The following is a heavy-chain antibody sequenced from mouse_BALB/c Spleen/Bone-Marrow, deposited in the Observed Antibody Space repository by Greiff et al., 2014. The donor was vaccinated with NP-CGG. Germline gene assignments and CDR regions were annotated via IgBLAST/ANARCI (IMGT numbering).Heavy chain of an antibody. J-gene: IGHJ4*01. V-gene: IGHV1-80*01. CDR1: GYAFSSYW. CDR3: ARWYRDPHFAMDY. D-gene: IGHD2-14*01. CDR2: IYPGDGDT. Sequence: VQLQQSGAELVRPGSSVKISCKASGYAFSSYWMNWVKQRPGQGLEWIGQIYPGDGDTNYNGNFKGKATLTADKSPSTAYMQLSSLTSEDSAVYFCARWYRDPHFAMDYWGPGTSVTVSS.